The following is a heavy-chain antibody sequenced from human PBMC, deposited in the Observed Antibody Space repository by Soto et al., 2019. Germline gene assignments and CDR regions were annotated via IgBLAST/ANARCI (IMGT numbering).Heavy chain of an antibody. CDR1: GYTFTSYY. J-gene: IGHJ6*02. CDR3: ARVFGGSYPGDYYYYGMDV. CDR2: INPSGAST. Sequence: ASVKVSCKASGYTFTSYYMHWVRQAPGQGLEWMGIINPSGASTSYAQKFQGRVTMTRDTSTSTVYMELSSLRSEDTAVYYCARVFGGSYPGDYYYYGMDVWGQGTTVTVSS. V-gene: IGHV1-46*01. D-gene: IGHD1-26*01.